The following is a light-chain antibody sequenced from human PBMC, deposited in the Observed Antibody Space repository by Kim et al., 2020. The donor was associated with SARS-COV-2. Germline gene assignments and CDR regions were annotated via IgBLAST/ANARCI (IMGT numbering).Light chain of an antibody. CDR3: QSYDSSLSGHDV. CDR1: SSNIGAGYD. J-gene: IGLJ1*01. Sequence: QSVLTQPPSVSGAPGQRVTISCTGSSSNIGAGYDVHWYQQLPGTAPKLLISGNSNRPSGVPDRFSGSKSGTSASLAITGLQAEDEADYYCQSYDSSLSGHDVFGTGTKVTVL. CDR2: GNS. V-gene: IGLV1-40*01.